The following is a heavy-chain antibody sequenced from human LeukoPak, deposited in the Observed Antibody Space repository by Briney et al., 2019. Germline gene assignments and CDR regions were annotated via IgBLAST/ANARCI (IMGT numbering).Heavy chain of an antibody. J-gene: IGHJ4*02. CDR2: ISYDGSNQ. CDR1: GFTFSSYA. CDR3: ARFHCSGTSCYSGWSPDFDL. V-gene: IGHV3-30-3*01. Sequence: GGSLRLSCAASGFTFSSYAIHWVRQAPGKGLEWVAVISYDGSNQYYAVSVKGRFTISRDNSKNTLYLQMNSLRAEDTAVYHCARFHCSGTSCYSGWSPDFDLWGQGTLVTVSS. D-gene: IGHD2-2*01.